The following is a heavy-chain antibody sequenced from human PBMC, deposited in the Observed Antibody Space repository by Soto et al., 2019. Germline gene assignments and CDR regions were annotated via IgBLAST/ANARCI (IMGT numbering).Heavy chain of an antibody. CDR1: GYKFTDDH. CDR2: INPKSGGT. Sequence: ASVKVSCKASGYKFTDDHIQCLPQAPEQGPEWLGRINPKSGGTSTAQKFQGWVTMTRDRSISTVYMELTRLRSDDTAVYFCARGHSTDCSNGICSFFYNHEMDVWGQGTTVTVSS. V-gene: IGHV1-2*04. CDR3: ARGHSTDCSNGICSFFYNHEMDV. J-gene: IGHJ6*02. D-gene: IGHD2-8*01.